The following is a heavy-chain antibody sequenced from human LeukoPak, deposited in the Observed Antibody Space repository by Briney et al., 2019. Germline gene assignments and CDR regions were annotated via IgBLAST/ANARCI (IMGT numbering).Heavy chain of an antibody. CDR3: ARDPRPIFEWQQLGGDY. CDR1: GYTFTGYY. V-gene: IGHV1-2*02. CDR2: INPNSGGT. D-gene: IGHD6-13*01. J-gene: IGHJ4*02. Sequence: ASVKVSCKASGYTFTGYYMHWVRQAPGQGLEWMGWINPNSGGTNYAQKFQGRVTMTRDTSISTAHMELSRLRSDDTAVYYSARDPRPIFEWQQLGGDYWGQGTLVTVSS.